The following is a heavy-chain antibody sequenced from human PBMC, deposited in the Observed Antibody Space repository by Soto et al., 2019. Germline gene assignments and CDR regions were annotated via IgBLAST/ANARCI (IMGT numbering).Heavy chain of an antibody. CDR1: GFTLDNYA. CDR2: ITSNSGSI. D-gene: IGHD5-12*01. V-gene: IGHV3-9*01. J-gene: IGHJ4*02. CDR3: AKELGDGYNTGLDC. Sequence: EVQLVESGGGLVQPGRSLRLSCAASGFTLDNYAMHWLRQAPGKGLEWVSTITSNSGSIGYADSVKGRFTISSDNAKTSRYLQMNSLRAEDTAVYYCAKELGDGYNTGLDCWGQGSLITVSS.